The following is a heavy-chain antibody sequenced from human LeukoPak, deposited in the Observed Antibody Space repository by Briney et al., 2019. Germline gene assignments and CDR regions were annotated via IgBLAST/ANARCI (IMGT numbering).Heavy chain of an antibody. J-gene: IGHJ4*02. CDR3: ARDLRWSSTTDY. Sequence: GTSLRLSCVASGFIFSRNAMHWVRQAPGKGLEWVAVITDDGTNKYYAESVKGRFTISRDDSKNTVYLQMSSLRSEDTAVYYCARDLRWSSTTDYWGQGTLVTVSS. CDR1: GFIFSRNA. V-gene: IGHV3-30-3*01. CDR2: ITDDGTNK. D-gene: IGHD5-24*01.